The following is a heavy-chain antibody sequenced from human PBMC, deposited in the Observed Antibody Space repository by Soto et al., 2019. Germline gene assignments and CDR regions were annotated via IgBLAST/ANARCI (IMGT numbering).Heavy chain of an antibody. CDR2: IYYSGST. D-gene: IGHD6-13*01. Sequence: QVQLQESGPGLVKPSETLSLTCTVSGGSISSYYWSWIRQPPGKGLEWIGYIYYSGSTTYNPSLKSRVTRSVDTSKNQFALKLSSVTAADTAVYYCAREGEQLVLDYWGQGTLVTVSS. CDR1: GGSISSYY. CDR3: AREGEQLVLDY. V-gene: IGHV4-59*01. J-gene: IGHJ4*02.